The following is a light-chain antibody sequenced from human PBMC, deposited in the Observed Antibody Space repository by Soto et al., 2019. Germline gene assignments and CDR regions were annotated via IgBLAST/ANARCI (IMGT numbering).Light chain of an antibody. CDR3: QQRSNWLIT. V-gene: IGKV3-11*01. CDR1: QSVSSY. Sequence: EIVLTQSPATLSLSPGERATLSCRASQSVSSYLAWYQQKPGQAPRLLIYDASNRATGIPARFSGSGSGTDFTLTISSLEPEYFAVYYCQQRSNWLITLGPGPSPAIK. J-gene: IGKJ5*01. CDR2: DAS.